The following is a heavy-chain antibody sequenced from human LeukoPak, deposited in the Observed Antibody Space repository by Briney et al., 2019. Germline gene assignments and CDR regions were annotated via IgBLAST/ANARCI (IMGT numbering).Heavy chain of an antibody. Sequence: GGSLRLSCAASGFTFSSYAMHWVRQAPGKGLGWVAVISYDGSNKYYADSVKGRFTISRDNSKNTLYLQMNSLRAEDTAVYYCASSTVDTAMVTASYYYYGMDVWGQGTTVTVSS. CDR2: ISYDGSNK. CDR1: GFTFSSYA. CDR3: ASSTVDTAMVTASYYYYGMDV. D-gene: IGHD5-18*01. V-gene: IGHV3-30-3*01. J-gene: IGHJ6*02.